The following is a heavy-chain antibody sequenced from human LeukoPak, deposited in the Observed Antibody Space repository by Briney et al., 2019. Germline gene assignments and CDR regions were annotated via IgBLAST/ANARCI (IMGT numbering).Heavy chain of an antibody. CDR3: AKDGSLQWLVAAWYFDH. CDR2: ISGSGGTT. Sequence: QPGGSLRLSCAASGFTFSSYAMSWVRQAPGKGLEWVSGISGSGGTTYYADSVKGRFTISRDNSKDTVYLQMNSLRAEDTAVYYCAKDGSLQWLVAAWYFDHWGQGTLVTVSS. CDR1: GFTFSSYA. D-gene: IGHD6-19*01. V-gene: IGHV3-23*01. J-gene: IGHJ4*02.